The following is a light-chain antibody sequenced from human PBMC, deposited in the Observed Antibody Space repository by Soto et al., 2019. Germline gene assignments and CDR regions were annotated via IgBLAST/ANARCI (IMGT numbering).Light chain of an antibody. CDR2: DVS. CDR3: RSSTRDGTHV. Sequence: QSVLTQPASVSGSPGQSVTISCTGTSSDVGGYRFVSWYQQHPGKAPNLMIFDVSNRPSGVSNRFSGSKSGNTASLTISGLQVEDEADYYCRSSTRDGTHVFGGGTQLTVL. CDR1: SSDVGGYRF. J-gene: IGLJ2*01. V-gene: IGLV2-14*03.